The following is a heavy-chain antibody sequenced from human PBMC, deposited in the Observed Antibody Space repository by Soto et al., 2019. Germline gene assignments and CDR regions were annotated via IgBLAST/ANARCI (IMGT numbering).Heavy chain of an antibody. CDR3: ARHGPIAAAGTVFDY. J-gene: IGHJ4*02. Sequence: SETLSLTCTVSGDSIGSYYWNWIRQPPGKGLEWIGYVSFRGSTSYNPSLKSRVSISVDTSKNQFSLKLSSVTAADTAVYYCARHGPIAAAGTVFDYWGQGTLVTVSS. V-gene: IGHV4-59*08. CDR2: VSFRGST. D-gene: IGHD6-13*01. CDR1: GDSIGSYY.